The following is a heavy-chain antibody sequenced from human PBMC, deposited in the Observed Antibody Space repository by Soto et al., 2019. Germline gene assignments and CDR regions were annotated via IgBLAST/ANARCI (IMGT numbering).Heavy chain of an antibody. D-gene: IGHD3-16*02. Sequence: GGSLRLSCAASGFTFTNAWMSWVRQAPGKGLEWVARIKSKTDGGTTDYATPVKGRFTISRDDSKNTLYLQMNSLKIEDTAVYYCMTDRQYRPAYWGQGTQVTVSS. J-gene: IGHJ4*02. CDR1: GFTFTNAW. CDR3: MTDRQYRPAY. CDR2: IKSKTDGGTT. V-gene: IGHV3-15*01.